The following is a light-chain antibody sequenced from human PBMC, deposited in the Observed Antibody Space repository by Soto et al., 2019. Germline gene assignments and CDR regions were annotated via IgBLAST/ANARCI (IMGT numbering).Light chain of an antibody. CDR3: QQSYSTPWT. J-gene: IGKJ1*01. Sequence: DIQMTQSPSSLSASVGDRVTLTCRASQSISSYLNWYQQKPGKAPKLLIYAAFSLQSGVPSRFSGSGSGTDFTLTISSLQPEDFATYYCQQSYSTPWTFGQGTKVDIK. CDR2: AAF. V-gene: IGKV1-39*01. CDR1: QSISSY.